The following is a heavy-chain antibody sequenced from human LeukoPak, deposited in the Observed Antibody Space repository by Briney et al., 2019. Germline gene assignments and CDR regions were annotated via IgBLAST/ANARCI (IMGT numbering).Heavy chain of an antibody. Sequence: ASVKVSCKASGYTFTGYYMHWVRQAPGQGLEWMGIINPSGGSTSYAQKFQGRVTMTRDTSTSTVYMELSSLRSEDTAVYYCARRTSPGEYCSSTSCSHNWFDPWGQGTLVTVSS. V-gene: IGHV1-46*01. D-gene: IGHD2-2*01. CDR1: GYTFTGYY. CDR2: INPSGGST. J-gene: IGHJ5*02. CDR3: ARRTSPGEYCSSTSCSHNWFDP.